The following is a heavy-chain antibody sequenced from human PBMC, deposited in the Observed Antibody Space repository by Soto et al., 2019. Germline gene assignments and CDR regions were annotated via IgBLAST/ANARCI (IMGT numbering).Heavy chain of an antibody. J-gene: IGHJ3*02. CDR1: GYTLTELS. V-gene: IGHV1-24*01. Sequence: ASVKVSCKVSGYTLTELSMHWVRQAPGKGLERMGGFDPEDGETIYAQKFQGRVTMTEDTSTDTAYMELSSLRSEDTAVYYCATRDDSCSGGSCYSYYDAFDIWGQGTMVTVSS. CDR3: ATRDDSCSGGSCYSYYDAFDI. D-gene: IGHD2-15*01. CDR2: FDPEDGET.